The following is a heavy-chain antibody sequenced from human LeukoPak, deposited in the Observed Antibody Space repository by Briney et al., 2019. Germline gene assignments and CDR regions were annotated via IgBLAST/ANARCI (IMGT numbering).Heavy chain of an antibody. J-gene: IGHJ4*02. CDR1: GFTFSSYG. D-gene: IGHD3-9*01. CDR3: AKDPYARYFDWLLSAAGVDY. V-gene: IGHV3-23*01. Sequence: PGGSLRLSCAASGFTFSSYGMSWVRQAPGKGLEWVSAISGSGGSTYYADSVKGRFTISRDNSKNTLYLQMNSLRAEDTAVYYCAKDPYARYFDWLLSAAGVDYWGQGTLVTVSS. CDR2: ISGSGGST.